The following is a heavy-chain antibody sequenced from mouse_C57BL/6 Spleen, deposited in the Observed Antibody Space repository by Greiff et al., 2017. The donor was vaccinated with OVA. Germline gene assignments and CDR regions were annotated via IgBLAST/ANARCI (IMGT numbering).Heavy chain of an antibody. Sequence: QVQLQQSGAELVKPGASVKMSCKASGYTFTSYWITWVKQRPGQGLEWIGDIYPGSGSTNYNEKFKSKATLTVDTSSSTAYMQLSSLTSEDSAVYYCARRSMVTGYFDYWGQGTTLTVSS. CDR3: ARRSMVTGYFDY. CDR1: GYTFTSYW. J-gene: IGHJ2*01. CDR2: IYPGSGST. V-gene: IGHV1-55*01. D-gene: IGHD2-2*01.